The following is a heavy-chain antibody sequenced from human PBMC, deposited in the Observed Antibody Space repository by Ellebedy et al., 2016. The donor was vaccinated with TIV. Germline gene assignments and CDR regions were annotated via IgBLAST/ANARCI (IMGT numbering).Heavy chain of an antibody. Sequence: SETLSLTCTVSGGSISSYYWSWIRQPPGKGLEWIGYIYYSGSTNYNPSLKSRVTISVDTSKNQFSLKLSSVTAADTAVYYCARGDYGSGSYYNAFDYWGQGNKVTVSS. CDR2: IYYSGST. CDR3: ARGDYGSGSYYNAFDY. CDR1: GGSISSYY. D-gene: IGHD3-10*01. J-gene: IGHJ4*02. V-gene: IGHV4-59*12.